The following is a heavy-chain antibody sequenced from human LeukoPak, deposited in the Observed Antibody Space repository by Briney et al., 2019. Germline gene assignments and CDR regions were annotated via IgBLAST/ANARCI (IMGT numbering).Heavy chain of an antibody. D-gene: IGHD5-24*01. J-gene: IGHJ4*02. Sequence: SETLSLTCTVSGVSISSSNSYWGWIRQPPGKGLEWIGSIYYSGNTYYNASVKSRVTISVDTSKNQFSLKLSSVTAADTAVYYCARSRDGYNSGWFPFDYWGQGTLVTVSS. CDR1: GVSISSSNSY. CDR3: ARSRDGYNSGWFPFDY. CDR2: IYYSGNT. V-gene: IGHV4-39*07.